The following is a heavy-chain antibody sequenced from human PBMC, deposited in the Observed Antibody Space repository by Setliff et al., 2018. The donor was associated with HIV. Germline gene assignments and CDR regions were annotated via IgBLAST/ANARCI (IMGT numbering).Heavy chain of an antibody. V-gene: IGHV1-2*02. Sequence: ASVKVSCKASGYTFTDNYIHWVRQAPGQGLEWMAWINSASGGTNYAQNFQGRVTVTRDTSINTAYMELNRLRSEDTAVYYCGTVRIAVPDDFDFWGQGTLVTVSS. CDR1: GYTFTDNY. D-gene: IGHD6-19*01. J-gene: IGHJ4*02. CDR3: GTVRIAVPDDFDF. CDR2: INSASGGT.